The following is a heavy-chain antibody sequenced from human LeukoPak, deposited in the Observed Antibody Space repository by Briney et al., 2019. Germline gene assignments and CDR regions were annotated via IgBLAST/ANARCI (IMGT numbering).Heavy chain of an antibody. CDR3: ARASYSYDISGWVPFDY. V-gene: IGHV4-59*08. Sequence: SETLSLTCTVSGGSISNYYWSWIRQPPGKGLEWIGYIYYSGSTNYNPSLTSRVTISGDTSENQFSLRLSSVTAADTAVYYCARASYSYDISGWVPFDYWGQGTLVTVSS. CDR2: IYYSGST. CDR1: GGSISNYY. D-gene: IGHD3-22*01. J-gene: IGHJ4*02.